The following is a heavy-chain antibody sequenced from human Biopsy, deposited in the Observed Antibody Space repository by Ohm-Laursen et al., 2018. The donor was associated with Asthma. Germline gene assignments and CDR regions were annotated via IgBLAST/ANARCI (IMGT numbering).Heavy chain of an antibody. D-gene: IGHD3-22*01. V-gene: IGHV3-53*01. Sequence: SLRLSCAASGFAVSRDHMFWVRQAPGKGLEWVSVIYSGGTSHTADSVRGRFTISRDYSKNTLYLQMHSLRADDTAVYYCARGDSSNWSHYYFDYWGQRTLVTVSS. J-gene: IGHJ4*02. CDR3: ARGDSSNWSHYYFDY. CDR1: GFAVSRDH. CDR2: IYSGGTS.